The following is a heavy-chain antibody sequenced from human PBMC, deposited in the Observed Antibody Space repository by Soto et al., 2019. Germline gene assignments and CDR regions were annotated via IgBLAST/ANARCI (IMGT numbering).Heavy chain of an antibody. V-gene: IGHV4-34*01. Sequence: SETLSLTCAVNGGSFSVYYWSWIRQPPGRELEWVGEINHSGSTNYNPSLKSRVTMSVDTSKNQFSLKLSSVTAADTAVYYCARYFVGVFIKGWAYGGRGTWVTASS. CDR3: ARYFVGVFIKGWAY. J-gene: IGHJ4*02. D-gene: IGHD3-9*01. CDR1: GGSFSVYY. CDR2: INHSGST.